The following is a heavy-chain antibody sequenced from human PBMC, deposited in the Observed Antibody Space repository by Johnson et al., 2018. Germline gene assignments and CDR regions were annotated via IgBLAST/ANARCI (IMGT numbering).Heavy chain of an antibody. CDR2: IRPKVYGGTT. CDR1: GFTFSDYA. Sequence: VQLQESGGGVVQXGRSLRLYCTASGFTFSDYALSWYRQAPGKGLEWVGFIRPKVYGGTTEYAASVEARFIISRDDSKNIAYLQMNSLKTEDTALYYCTRDDYGGKDDAFDIWGQGTMVTVSS. J-gene: IGHJ3*02. CDR3: TRDDYGGKDDAFDI. V-gene: IGHV3-49*03. D-gene: IGHD4-23*01.